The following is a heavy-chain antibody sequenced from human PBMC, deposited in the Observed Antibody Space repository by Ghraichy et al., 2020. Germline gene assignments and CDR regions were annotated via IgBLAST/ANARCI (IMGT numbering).Heavy chain of an antibody. J-gene: IGHJ6*02. V-gene: IGHV3-48*04. CDR3: ARSYDSSGYPLSYYYYGMDV. CDR2: ISSSSSTI. CDR1: GFTFSSYS. D-gene: IGHD3-22*01. Sequence: GGSLRLSCAASGFTFSSYSMNWVRQAPGKGLEWVSYISSSSSTIYYADSVKGRFTISRDNAKNSLYLQMNSLRAEDTAVYYCARSYDSSGYPLSYYYYGMDVWGQGTTVTVSS.